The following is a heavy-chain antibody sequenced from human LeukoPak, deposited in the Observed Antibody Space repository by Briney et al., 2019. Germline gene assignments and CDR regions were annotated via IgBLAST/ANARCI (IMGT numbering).Heavy chain of an antibody. CDR3: ARDSEGYYYYGMDV. CDR1: GGSMSSYY. J-gene: IGHJ6*04. D-gene: IGHD3-10*01. Sequence: PSETLSLTCTVSGGSMSSYYWSWIRQPPGKGLEWIGCIYYSGSTNYNPSLKSRVTISVDTSKNQFSLKLSSVTAADTAVYYCARDSEGYYYYGMDVWGKGTTVTVSS. V-gene: IGHV4-59*01. CDR2: IYYSGST.